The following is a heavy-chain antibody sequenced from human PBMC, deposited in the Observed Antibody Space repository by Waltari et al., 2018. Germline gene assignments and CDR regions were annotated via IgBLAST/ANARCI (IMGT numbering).Heavy chain of an antibody. Sequence: EVQLAESGGGLVKPGGSLRLSCAASGLTFIDAWMAWVRQAPGEGLEWVGHIKSKPSGGTPDSAAPVKDRFSISRDDSKNTIDLQMNSLKTEDTAIYYCTKDVPYTGGGAGRYWGQGTLVTVSS. V-gene: IGHV3-15*01. J-gene: IGHJ4*02. CDR3: TKDVPYTGGGAGRY. D-gene: IGHD6-19*01. CDR1: GLTFIDAW. CDR2: IKSKPSGGTP.